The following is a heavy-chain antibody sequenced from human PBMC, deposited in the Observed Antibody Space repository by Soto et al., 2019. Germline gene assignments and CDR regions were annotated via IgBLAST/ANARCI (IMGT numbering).Heavy chain of an antibody. CDR2: ISAYNGNT. D-gene: IGHD2-21*02. CDR1: GYTFTSYG. CDR3: ARDLFVTSRGILHY. Sequence: XSVKVSCKASGYTFTSYGIRWVRQAPGQGLEWMGWISAYNGNTNYAQKLQGRVTMTTDTSTSTAYMELRSLRSDDTAVYYCARDLFVTSRGILHYWAQGTLVTVSS. V-gene: IGHV1-18*01. J-gene: IGHJ4*02.